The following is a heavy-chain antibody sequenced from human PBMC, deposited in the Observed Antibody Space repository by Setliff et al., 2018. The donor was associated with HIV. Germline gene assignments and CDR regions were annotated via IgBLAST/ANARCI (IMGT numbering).Heavy chain of an antibody. V-gene: IGHV1-18*01. CDR2: ITSYNGNT. Sequence: ASVKVSCKASGYTFSNYGITWVRQAPGQGLEWMGWITSYNGNTNYAKKFKGTVTMSTDTFTRIAYMELKSLRSEDTAVYYCARDHHSGRGSNFPWYSDLWGRGTLVTVSS. D-gene: IGHD1-26*01. CDR1: GYTFSNYG. J-gene: IGHJ2*01. CDR3: ARDHHSGRGSNFPWYSDL.